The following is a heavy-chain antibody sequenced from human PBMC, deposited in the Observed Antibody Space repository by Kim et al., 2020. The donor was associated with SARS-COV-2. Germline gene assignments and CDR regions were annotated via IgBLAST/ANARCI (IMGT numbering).Heavy chain of an antibody. CDR1: GGSFSGYY. Sequence: SETLSLTCAVYGGSFSGYYWSWIRQPPGKGLEWIGEINHSGSTNYNPSLKSRVTISVDTSKNQFSLKLSSVTAADTAVYYCARVGPDSPDYWGQGTLVT. V-gene: IGHV4-34*01. CDR3: ARVGPDSPDY. J-gene: IGHJ4*02. CDR2: INHSGST. D-gene: IGHD2-15*01.